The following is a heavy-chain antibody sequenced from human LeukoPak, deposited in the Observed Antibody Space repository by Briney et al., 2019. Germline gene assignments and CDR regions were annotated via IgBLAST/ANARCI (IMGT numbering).Heavy chain of an antibody. CDR2: ISYDGSNK. J-gene: IGHJ4*02. Sequence: GRSLRLSCTASGFTFGDYAMHWVRQAPGKGLEWVAVISYDGSNKYYADSVEGRFTISRDNSKNTLYLQMNSLRAEDTAVYYCARDISGEDGGNYFDYWGQGTLVTVSS. CDR1: GFTFGDYA. V-gene: IGHV3-30-3*01. D-gene: IGHD4-23*01. CDR3: ARDISGEDGGNYFDY.